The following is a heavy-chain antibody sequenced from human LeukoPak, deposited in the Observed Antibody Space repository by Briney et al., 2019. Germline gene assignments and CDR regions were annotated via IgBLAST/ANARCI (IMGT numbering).Heavy chain of an antibody. CDR3: GXXXXXXXXXXXFDL. CDR1: YX. V-gene: IGHV4-4*07. J-gene: IGHJ2*01. Sequence: YXXSWIRQPAGXGLXGXGRIYTSGSTNXNPSLKSRVTMSEDXXXKQFSLKLSSVTAADTAVYYFGXXXXXXXXXXXFDLWGRGTLXTVSS. CDR2: IYTSGST.